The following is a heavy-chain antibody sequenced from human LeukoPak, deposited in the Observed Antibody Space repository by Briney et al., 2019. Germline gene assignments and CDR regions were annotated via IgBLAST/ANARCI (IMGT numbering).Heavy chain of an antibody. J-gene: IGHJ6*02. D-gene: IGHD4-17*01. CDR1: GFTFDDYA. V-gene: IGHV3-9*01. CDR3: AKAQYGDYGSYGMDV. CDR2: INWNRVSV. Sequence: PGGSLRLSCAASGFTFDDYAMHWVRQAPGQGLEWVSGINWNRVSVGYADSVKGRFTISRDNGKSSLYLQMNSLRAEDTALYYCAKAQYGDYGSYGMDVWGQGTTVTVSS.